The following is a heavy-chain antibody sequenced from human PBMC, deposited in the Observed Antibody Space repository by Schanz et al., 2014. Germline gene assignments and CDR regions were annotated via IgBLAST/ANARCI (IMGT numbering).Heavy chain of an antibody. J-gene: IGHJ4*02. Sequence: ESGGGLVQPGGSLRLSCAASGFTFSSYAMSWVRQAPGKGLEWVSALSGSGGSTYYADSVKGRFTISRDNSKNTLYLQMNSLRAEDTAVYYCAKDLLYGAPMPLNHLDYWGQGTLVTVSS. V-gene: IGHV3-23*01. D-gene: IGHD2-2*01. CDR2: LSGSGGST. CDR3: AKDLLYGAPMPLNHLDY. CDR1: GFTFSSYA.